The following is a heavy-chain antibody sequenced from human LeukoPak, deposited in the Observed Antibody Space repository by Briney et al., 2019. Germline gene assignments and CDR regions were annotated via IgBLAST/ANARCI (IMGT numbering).Heavy chain of an antibody. CDR2: IYYSGST. CDR1: GCSISSYY. D-gene: IGHD4-17*01. CDR3: ARDSPYGDYPFDY. V-gene: IGHV4-59*01. Sequence: YPSETLSLTCTVSGCSISSYYWSWIRQPPGKGLEWIGYIYYSGSTNYNPSLKSRVTISVDTSKNQFSLKLGSVTAADTAVYYCARDSPYGDYPFDYWGQGTLVTVSS. J-gene: IGHJ4*02.